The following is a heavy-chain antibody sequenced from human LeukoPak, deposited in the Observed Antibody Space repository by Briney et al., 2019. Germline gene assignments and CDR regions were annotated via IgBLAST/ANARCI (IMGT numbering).Heavy chain of an antibody. CDR2: INHSGST. CDR1: GGSFSGYY. V-gene: IGHV4-34*01. J-gene: IGHJ6*02. D-gene: IGHD3-3*01. Sequence: SETLSLTCAVYGGSFSGYYWSWIRQPPGKGLEWIGEINHSGSTNYNPSLKSRVTISVDTSKNQFSLKLSSVTAADRAVYYCARGGGITIFGVVIPGMDVWGQGTTVTVSS. CDR3: ARGGGITIFGVVIPGMDV.